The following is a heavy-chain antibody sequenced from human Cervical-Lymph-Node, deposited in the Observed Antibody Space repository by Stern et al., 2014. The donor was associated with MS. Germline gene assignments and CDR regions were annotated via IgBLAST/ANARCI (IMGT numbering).Heavy chain of an antibody. CDR3: ARQRYFDY. V-gene: IGHV5-51*01. CDR2: IFPGGSDI. Sequence: EVQLVESGPEVKRPGESLKISCQASGYTFTSYWIRWVRQMPGKGLEWIAVIFPGGSDIRCSPSFKGQVTKPTDKSSSTASLQLNNLKASDTAIYYCARQRYFDYWGQGTLVTVSS. J-gene: IGHJ4*02. CDR1: GYTFTSYW.